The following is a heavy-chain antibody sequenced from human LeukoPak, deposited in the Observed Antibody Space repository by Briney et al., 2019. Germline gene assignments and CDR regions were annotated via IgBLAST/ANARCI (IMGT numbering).Heavy chain of an antibody. CDR3: ARIRGGDFDY. Sequence: SETLPLTCTVSGGSISSYYWAWIRQPPWKGLEWIGSIYYSGSTYYNPSLKSRVTISVDSSKNQFSLKLNSVTAADTAVYYCARIRGGDFDYWGQGTLVTVSS. J-gene: IGHJ4*02. CDR1: GGSISSYY. V-gene: IGHV4-39*01. CDR2: IYYSGST. D-gene: IGHD3-16*01.